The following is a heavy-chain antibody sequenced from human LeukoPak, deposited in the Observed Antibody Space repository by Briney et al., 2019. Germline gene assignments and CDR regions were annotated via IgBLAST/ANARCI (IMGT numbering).Heavy chain of an antibody. Sequence: GASVKVSCKASGYTFTSYGISWVRQAPGQGLEWMGWISAYNGNTNYAQKLQGRVTMTTDTSTSTAYMELRSLRSDDTAVYYCATRLGYCSGGSCSYDYWGQGTPVTVSS. J-gene: IGHJ4*02. CDR3: ATRLGYCSGGSCSYDY. D-gene: IGHD2-15*01. CDR1: GYTFTSYG. V-gene: IGHV1-18*01. CDR2: ISAYNGNT.